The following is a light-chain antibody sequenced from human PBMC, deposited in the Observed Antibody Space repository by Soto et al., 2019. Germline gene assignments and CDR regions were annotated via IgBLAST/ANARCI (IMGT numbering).Light chain of an antibody. V-gene: IGKV1-8*01. Sequence: AIRMTQSPSSLSASTGDRVTRTCRASQGISSYLAWYQQKPGKAPKLLVYAASTLQSGVPSRFSGSVSGTDFTLTIICLQSEDFATYYCQQYYSYPWTFGQGNKVEIK. J-gene: IGKJ1*01. CDR2: AAS. CDR1: QGISSY. CDR3: QQYYSYPWT.